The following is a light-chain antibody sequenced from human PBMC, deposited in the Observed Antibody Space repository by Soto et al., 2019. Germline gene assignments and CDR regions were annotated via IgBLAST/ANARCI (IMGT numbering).Light chain of an antibody. CDR1: QSISGW. J-gene: IGKJ1*01. CDR3: QQYNSYWT. Sequence: DIPMTQSPSTLSASVGDRVTITCRASQSISGWLAWYQQKPGKAHKLLIYDVSSLESGVPSRFSGGGSGTEVTLSSSSQQPDDFATYYCQQYNSYWTFGQGTKVEI. CDR2: DVS. V-gene: IGKV1-5*01.